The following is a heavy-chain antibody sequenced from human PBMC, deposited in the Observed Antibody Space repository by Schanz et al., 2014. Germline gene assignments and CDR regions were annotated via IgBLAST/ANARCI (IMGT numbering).Heavy chain of an antibody. Sequence: QVQLVQSGAEVKKPGASVKVSCKASGYTFTSYSIHWFRQAPGQGLEWMGIINPSGGSTSYAQKFQGRVNMTRDTVTTTVHLELTRLRTDDTAIYYCARVHIATYHYNSPGAFDIWGQGTRVTVSS. CDR1: GYTFTSYS. D-gene: IGHD3-10*01. V-gene: IGHV1-46*01. CDR2: INPSGGST. CDR3: ARVHIATYHYNSPGAFDI. J-gene: IGHJ3*02.